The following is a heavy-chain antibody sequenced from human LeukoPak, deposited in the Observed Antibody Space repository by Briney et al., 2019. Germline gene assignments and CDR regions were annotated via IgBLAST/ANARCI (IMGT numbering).Heavy chain of an antibody. Sequence: EASVKVSCKASGYTFTGYYMHWVRQAPGQGLEWIGWINPNSGGTNYAQKFQGRVTMTRDTSTSTAYMELSRLRSDDTAVYYCARAADIVGYYYYYYYMDVWGKGTTVTVSS. V-gene: IGHV1-2*02. CDR3: ARAADIVGYYYYYYYMDV. CDR2: INPNSGGT. CDR1: GYTFTGYY. J-gene: IGHJ6*03. D-gene: IGHD5-12*01.